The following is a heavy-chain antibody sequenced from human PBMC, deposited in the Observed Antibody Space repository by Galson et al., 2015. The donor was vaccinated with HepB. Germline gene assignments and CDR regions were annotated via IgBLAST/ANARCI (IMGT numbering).Heavy chain of an antibody. J-gene: IGHJ4*02. CDR2: IYYSGST. V-gene: IGHV4-30-4*01. D-gene: IGHD6-13*01. Sequence: LTCTVSGGSISSGDYYWSWIRQPPGKGLEWIGYIYYSGSTYYNPSLKSRVTISVDTSKNQFSLKLSSVTAADTAVYYCARVVAAAGTRQTDYWGQGTLVTVSS. CDR1: GGSISSGDYY. CDR3: ARVVAAAGTRQTDY.